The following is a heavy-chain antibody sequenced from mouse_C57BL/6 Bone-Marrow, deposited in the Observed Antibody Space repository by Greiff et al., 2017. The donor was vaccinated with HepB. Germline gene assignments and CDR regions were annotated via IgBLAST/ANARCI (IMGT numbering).Heavy chain of an antibody. D-gene: IGHD2-2*01. CDR3: ARRGLWLRPRRAMDY. CDR1: GYTFTDYY. Sequence: EVQLQQSGPELVKPGASVKISCKASGYTFTDYYMNWVKQSHGKSLEWIGDINPNNGGTSYNQKFKGKATLTVDKSSSTAYMELRSLTSEDSAVYYCARRGLWLRPRRAMDYWGQGTSVTVSS. CDR2: INPNNGGT. J-gene: IGHJ4*01. V-gene: IGHV1-26*01.